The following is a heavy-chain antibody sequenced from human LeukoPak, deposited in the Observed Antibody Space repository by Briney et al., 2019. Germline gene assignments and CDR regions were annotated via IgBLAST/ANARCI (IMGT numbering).Heavy chain of an antibody. J-gene: IGHJ5*02. CDR3: ARTIFGVVTKYNWFDP. V-gene: IGHV5-51*01. CDR2: IYPGDPDT. D-gene: IGHD3-3*01. CDR1: GYSFTSYW. Sequence: GESLKISCKGSGYSFTSYWIGWVRQMPGKGLEWMGIIYPGDPDTRYSPSFQGQVTISADKSISTAYLQWSSLKASDTAMYYCARTIFGVVTKYNWFDPWGQGTLVTVSS.